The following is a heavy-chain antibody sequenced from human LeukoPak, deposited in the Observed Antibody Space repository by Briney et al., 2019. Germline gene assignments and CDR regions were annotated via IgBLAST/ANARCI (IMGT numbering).Heavy chain of an antibody. D-gene: IGHD2-2*02. J-gene: IGHJ5*02. CDR1: GGSFSGYY. Sequence: SETLSLTCAVYGGSFSGYYWSWIRQPPGKGLEWIGEINHSGSTNYNPSLKSRVTISVDTSKNQFSLKLSSVTAADTAVYYCARIFGYCSSTSCYNVRNNWFDPWGQGTLVTVSS. CDR3: ARIFGYCSSTSCYNVRNNWFDP. CDR2: INHSGST. V-gene: IGHV4-34*01.